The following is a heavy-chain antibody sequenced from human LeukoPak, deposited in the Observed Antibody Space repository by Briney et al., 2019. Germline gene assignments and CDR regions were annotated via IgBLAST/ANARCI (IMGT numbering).Heavy chain of an antibody. J-gene: IGHJ4*02. Sequence: PSETLSLTCTVSGDSISSSRHYWSWIRQPAGKGLEWVGRIYPSGNTNYNPSLKSRVTMSLDTSKNQFSLNLRSVTAADTAVYYCARDGLVTMELDYWGQGTLVTVSS. CDR3: ARDGLVTMELDY. D-gene: IGHD3/OR15-3a*01. CDR1: GDSISSSRHY. CDR2: IYPSGNT. V-gene: IGHV4-61*02.